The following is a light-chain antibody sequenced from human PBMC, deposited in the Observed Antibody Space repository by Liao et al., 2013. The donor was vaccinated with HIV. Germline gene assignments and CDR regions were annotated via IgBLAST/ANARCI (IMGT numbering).Light chain of an antibody. CDR2: QDN. V-gene: IGLV3-1*01. CDR3: QAWDSRADVV. J-gene: IGLJ2*01. CDR1: RLGDNI. Sequence: SYDLTQPPSVSVSPGQTASITCSGDRLGDNIVSWYQQRPGQSPVVVIYQDNKWPSGIPGRFSASNSGNTATLIISGTQAMDEADYYCQAWDSRADVVFGGGTKLTVL.